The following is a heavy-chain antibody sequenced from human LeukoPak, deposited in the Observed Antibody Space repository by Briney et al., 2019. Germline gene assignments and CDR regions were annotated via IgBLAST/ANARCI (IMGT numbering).Heavy chain of an antibody. CDR2: ISSGSSAI. D-gene: IGHD4-17*01. Sequence: GGSLRLSCEASGFTFTTYSMTGVRQAPGKGLEWVSIISSGSSAIFSADALKGRFTISRDDAKNLLYLDMNSLGAEDTAVYYCARGHTAVTRHFDFWGQGTLVTVSS. V-gene: IGHV3-21*01. CDR3: ARGHTAVTRHFDF. J-gene: IGHJ4*02. CDR1: GFTFTTYS.